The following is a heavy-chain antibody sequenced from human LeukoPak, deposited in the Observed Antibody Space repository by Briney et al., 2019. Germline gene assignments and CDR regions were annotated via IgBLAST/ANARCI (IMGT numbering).Heavy chain of an antibody. D-gene: IGHD5-24*01. Sequence: ASVEVSCKASGYTFTSYDINWVRQATGQGLEWMGWMNPNSGNPGYAQKFQGRVTMTRNTSISTAYMELSSLRSEDTAVYYCAREMAARQREGYYFDYWGQGTLVTVSS. CDR2: MNPNSGNP. V-gene: IGHV1-8*01. J-gene: IGHJ4*02. CDR3: AREMAARQREGYYFDY. CDR1: GYTFTSYD.